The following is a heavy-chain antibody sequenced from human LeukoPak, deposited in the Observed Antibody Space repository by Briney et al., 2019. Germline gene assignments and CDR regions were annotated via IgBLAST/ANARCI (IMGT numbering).Heavy chain of an antibody. CDR3: ARGSLEYYDSSGYSDY. D-gene: IGHD3-22*01. J-gene: IGHJ4*02. CDR2: ISSSSSTI. Sequence: GGSLRLSCAASGFTFSSYSMNWVRQAPGKGLEWVSYISSSSSTIYYADSVKGRFTISRDNAKNSLYLQMNSLRAEDTAVYYCARGSLEYYDSSGYSDYWGQGTLVTVSS. CDR1: GFTFSSYS. V-gene: IGHV3-48*01.